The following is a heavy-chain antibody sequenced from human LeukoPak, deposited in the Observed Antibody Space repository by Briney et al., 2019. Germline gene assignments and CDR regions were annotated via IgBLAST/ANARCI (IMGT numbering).Heavy chain of an antibody. D-gene: IGHD1-26*01. CDR3: ARVSGTCGGAFDI. J-gene: IGHJ3*02. V-gene: IGHV3-7*01. Sequence: GGSLRLSCAASGFTFSVYWMTWVRQAPGKGLEWVANINQDGSDKYYVDSVKGRFTIPRDNAKNSLYLQMNSLRAEDTAVYYCARVSGTCGGAFDIWGQGTMVTVSS. CDR2: INQDGSDK. CDR1: GFTFSVYW.